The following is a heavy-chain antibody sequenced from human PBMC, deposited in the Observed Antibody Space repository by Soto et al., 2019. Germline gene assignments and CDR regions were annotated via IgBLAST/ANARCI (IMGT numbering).Heavy chain of an antibody. Sequence: EVQLLESGGGLVQPGGSLRLSCAASGFTFSSYAMSWVRQAPGKGLEWVSAISGSGGSTYYADSVKGRFTISRDNSKNTLHLQMNSLRAEDTAVYDCAIVGVVVLGGGSFDYWGQGTLVTVSS. V-gene: IGHV3-23*01. CDR1: GFTFSSYA. CDR2: ISGSGGST. D-gene: IGHD2-15*01. J-gene: IGHJ4*02. CDR3: AIVGVVVLGGGSFDY.